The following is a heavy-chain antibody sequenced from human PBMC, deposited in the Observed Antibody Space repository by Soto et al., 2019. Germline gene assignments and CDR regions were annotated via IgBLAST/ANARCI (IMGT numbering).Heavy chain of an antibody. V-gene: IGHV4-31*03. Sequence: QVQLQESGPGLVKPSQTLSLTCTVSGGSISSGGYYWSWIRQHPGKGLEWIGYMYNSGSTYYNPSIKSRIIISGDTSKNQFSLKLSSVTAADTAVYYCARVGAFCGGDCSHDAFDIWGQGTMVTVSS. CDR1: GGSISSGGYY. J-gene: IGHJ3*02. CDR3: ARVGAFCGGDCSHDAFDI. D-gene: IGHD2-21*02. CDR2: MYNSGST.